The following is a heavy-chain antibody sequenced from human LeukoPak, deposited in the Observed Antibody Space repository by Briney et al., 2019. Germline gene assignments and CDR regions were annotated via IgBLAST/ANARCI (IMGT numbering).Heavy chain of an antibody. CDR3: AKDSTIFGANTHFDY. CDR1: AVTFSSYA. Sequence: GGSLRLSCAASAVTFSSYAMSWVRQAPGKGLEWVAAIVGSGGNTYYADSVKGRFTISRDNSKNTLYLQMNSLRAEDTAVYYCAKDSTIFGANTHFDYWGQGTLVTVTS. D-gene: IGHD3-3*01. J-gene: IGHJ4*02. CDR2: IVGSGGNT. V-gene: IGHV3-23*01.